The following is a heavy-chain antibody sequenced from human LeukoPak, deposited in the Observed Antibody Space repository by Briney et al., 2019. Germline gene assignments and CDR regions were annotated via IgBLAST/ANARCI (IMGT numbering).Heavy chain of an antibody. Sequence: GGSLRLSCAASGFTFSSYAMSWVRQAPGKGLEWVSSISGSGYDIFYADSVKGRFTISRDNSKNTLYLQMGSLRTEDMAVYYCARTPEYCSGGSCYSEGFFDYWGQGTLVTVSS. V-gene: IGHV3-23*01. CDR2: ISGSGYDI. D-gene: IGHD2-15*01. CDR3: ARTPEYCSGGSCYSEGFFDY. J-gene: IGHJ4*02. CDR1: GFTFSSYA.